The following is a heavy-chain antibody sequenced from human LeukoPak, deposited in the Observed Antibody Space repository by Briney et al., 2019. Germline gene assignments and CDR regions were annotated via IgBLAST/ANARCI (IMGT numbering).Heavy chain of an antibody. V-gene: IGHV1-46*01. CDR2: INPSGGST. D-gene: IGHD3-16*01. CDR1: GYTFTSYY. J-gene: IGHJ4*02. Sequence: ASVKASCKASGYTFTSYYMHWVRQAPGQGLEWMGIINPSGGSTSYAQKFQGRVTMTRDTSTSTVYMELSSLRSADTAVYYCARGGGPNYVWGSYNIDYWGQGTLVTVSS. CDR3: ARGGGPNYVWGSYNIDY.